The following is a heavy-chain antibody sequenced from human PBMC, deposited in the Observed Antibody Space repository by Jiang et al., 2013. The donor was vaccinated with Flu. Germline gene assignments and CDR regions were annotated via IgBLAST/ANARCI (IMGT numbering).Heavy chain of an antibody. J-gene: IGHJ5*02. Sequence: PSLKSRVTIAVDTSKNQFSLKLSFVTAADTAVYYCARRGYSSGANWFDPWGQGTLVTVSS. V-gene: IGHV4-39*01. D-gene: IGHD6-19*01. CDR3: ARRGYSSGANWFDP.